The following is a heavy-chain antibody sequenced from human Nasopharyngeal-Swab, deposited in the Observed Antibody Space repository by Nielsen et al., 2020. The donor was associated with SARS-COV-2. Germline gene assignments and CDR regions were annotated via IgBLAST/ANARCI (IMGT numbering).Heavy chain of an antibody. Sequence: LKISCAASGFTFSSYWMSWVRQAPGKGLEWVANIKQDGSEKYYVDSVKGRFTISRDNAKNSLYLQMNSLRAEDTAVYYCARDIRFEEYMDVWGKGTTVTVSS. CDR1: GFTFSSYW. CDR3: ARDIRFEEYMDV. J-gene: IGHJ6*03. CDR2: IKQDGSEK. D-gene: IGHD3-10*01. V-gene: IGHV3-7*03.